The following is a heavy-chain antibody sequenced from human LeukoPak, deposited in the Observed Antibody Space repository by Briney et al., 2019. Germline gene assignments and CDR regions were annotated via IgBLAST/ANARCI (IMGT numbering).Heavy chain of an antibody. V-gene: IGHV3-53*01. Sequence: GGSLRLSCAASGFTVSSNYMSWVRQAPGKGLEWVSVIYSGGSTYYADSVKGRFTISRDNSKNTLYLQMNSLRAEDTAVYYCAREGFYYYGSGSYYQDYWGQGTLVTVSS. CDR2: IYSGGST. J-gene: IGHJ4*02. CDR1: GFTVSSNY. CDR3: AREGFYYYGSGSYYQDY. D-gene: IGHD3-10*01.